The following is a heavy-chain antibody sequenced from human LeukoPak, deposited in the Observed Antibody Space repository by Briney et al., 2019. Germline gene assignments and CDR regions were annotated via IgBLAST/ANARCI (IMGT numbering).Heavy chain of an antibody. D-gene: IGHD3-3*01. CDR1: GGSIISSNYY. Sequence: SETLSLTCSVSGGSIISSNYYWGWIRQPPGKGLEWIGSIYQSGSGSSYYNPSLKSRVTIFGDTSKNQFFLRLSSVTAPDTAVYYCASTLRFLPYRRFDYWGQGTLVTVPS. J-gene: IGHJ4*02. CDR3: ASTLRFLPYRRFDY. V-gene: IGHV4-39*01. CDR2: IYQSGSGSS.